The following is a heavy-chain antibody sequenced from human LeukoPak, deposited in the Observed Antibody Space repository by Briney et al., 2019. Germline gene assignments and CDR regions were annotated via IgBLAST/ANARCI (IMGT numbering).Heavy chain of an antibody. V-gene: IGHV3-23*01. D-gene: IGHD3-16*01. CDR1: GFTFSSYA. CDR3: AKDLDPGLGSYYFDY. CDR2: ISGSGGST. J-gene: IGHJ4*02. Sequence: GGSLRLSCAASGFTFSSYAMGWVRQAPGRGLEWVSAISGSGGSTYYADSVKGRFTISRDNSKNTLYLQMNSLRAEDTAVYYCAKDLDPGLGSYYFDYWGQGTLVTVSS.